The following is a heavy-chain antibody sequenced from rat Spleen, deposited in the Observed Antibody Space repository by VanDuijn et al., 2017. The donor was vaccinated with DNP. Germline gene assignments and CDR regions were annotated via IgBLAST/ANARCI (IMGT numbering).Heavy chain of an antibody. D-gene: IGHD1-2*01. J-gene: IGHJ2*01. V-gene: IGHV5-29*01. CDR1: GFTFSNYG. CDR3: ATEGFSSSY. Sequence: EVELVESGGGLVQPGRSMKLSCAASGFTFSNYGMAWVRQAPTKGLEWVATISYDGSSTYYRDSVKGRFTISRDNAKSTLYLQMDSLRSEDTATYYCATEGFSSSYWGQGVMVTVSS. CDR2: ISYDGSST.